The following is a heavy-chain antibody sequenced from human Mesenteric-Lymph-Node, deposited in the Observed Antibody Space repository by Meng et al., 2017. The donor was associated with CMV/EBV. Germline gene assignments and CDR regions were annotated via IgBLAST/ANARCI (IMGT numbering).Heavy chain of an antibody. CDR3: ARSPTLDGLFDY. CDR1: AYTLTSHD. CDR2: IIPIFGTA. J-gene: IGHJ4*02. D-gene: IGHD5-24*01. Sequence: SVKVSCKASAYTLTSHDIHWVRQAPGQGLEWMGGIIPIFGTANYAQKFQGRVTITTDESTSTAYMDLSSLRSEDTAVYYCARSPTLDGLFDYWGQGTLVTVSS. V-gene: IGHV1-69*05.